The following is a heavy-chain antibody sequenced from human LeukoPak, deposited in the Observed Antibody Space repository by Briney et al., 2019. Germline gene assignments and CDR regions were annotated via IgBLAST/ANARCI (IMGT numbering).Heavy chain of an antibody. CDR3: ARDTQWHVGNXXDP. D-gene: IGHD6-19*01. V-gene: IGHV1-18*01. Sequence: ASVKVSCKASGYTFTRYGISWVRQAPGQGLEWMGWISAYNGNTNYAQKLQGRVTMTTDTSTSTAYMELRSLRSDDTAVYYCARDTQWHVGNXXDPXXXGTXVNVSS. CDR1: GYTFTRYG. J-gene: IGHJ5*02. CDR2: ISAYNGNT.